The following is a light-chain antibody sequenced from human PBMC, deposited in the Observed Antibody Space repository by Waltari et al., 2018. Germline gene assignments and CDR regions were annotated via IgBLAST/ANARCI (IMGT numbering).Light chain of an antibody. Sequence: QSVLTHPPSVTGAPGQKVTIPCTGSGSNNGAGSVVHWYQQLPRAAPKLLIYGTSSRPLGVPDRFFGSTSGTSASLAITGLQAEEEADYYCQSYDTTLSVVFGGGTKLTVL. CDR3: QSYDTTLSVV. CDR1: GSNNGAGSV. V-gene: IGLV1-40*01. CDR2: GTS. J-gene: IGLJ3*02.